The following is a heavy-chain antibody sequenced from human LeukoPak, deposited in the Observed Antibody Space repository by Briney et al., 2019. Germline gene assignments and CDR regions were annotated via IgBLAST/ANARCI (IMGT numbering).Heavy chain of an antibody. V-gene: IGHV4-39*07. CDR1: GGSISSDNY. D-gene: IGHD4-23*01. CDR2: IYDSAST. J-gene: IGHJ4*02. Sequence: SETLSLTCTVSGGSISSDNYWGWMRQTPGKGLDWIGSIYDSASTNYHPSLKSRVTIALDTSKNQVSLRLTSATAADTAVYYCARCRDGGRGEAADYWGQGTLVTVSS. CDR3: ARCRDGGRGEAADY.